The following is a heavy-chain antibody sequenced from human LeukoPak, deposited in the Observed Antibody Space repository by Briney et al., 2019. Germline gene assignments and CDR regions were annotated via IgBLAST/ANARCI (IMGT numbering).Heavy chain of an antibody. CDR1: GYTFTSYG. Sequence: ASVKVSCKASGYTFTSYGISWVRQAPGQGLEWMRWISAYNGNTNYAQKLQGRVTMTTDTSTSTAYMELRSLRSDDTAVYYCARDRDIVVVVAAHEYFQHWGQGTLVTVSS. J-gene: IGHJ1*01. V-gene: IGHV1-18*04. D-gene: IGHD2-15*01. CDR2: ISAYNGNT. CDR3: ARDRDIVVVVAAHEYFQH.